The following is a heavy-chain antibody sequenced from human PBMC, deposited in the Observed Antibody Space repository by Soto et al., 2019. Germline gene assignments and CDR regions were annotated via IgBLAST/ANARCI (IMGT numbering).Heavy chain of an antibody. Sequence: EVQLVESGGVVVQPGESLRLSCAASGFTFHDYTMHWVRQAPGKGLEWVSLFSWGGRSTFYADSVKGRFTISRDNSKNCLYLQMNSLSTEDTALYYCAKGRGGYYYGMDVWGQGTTVTVSS. CDR1: GFTFHDYT. CDR2: FSWGGRST. V-gene: IGHV3-43*01. J-gene: IGHJ6*02. CDR3: AKGRGGYYYGMDV. D-gene: IGHD1-26*01.